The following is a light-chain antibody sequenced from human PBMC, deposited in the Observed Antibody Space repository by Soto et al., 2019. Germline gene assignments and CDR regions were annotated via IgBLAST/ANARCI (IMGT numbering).Light chain of an antibody. CDR3: SSSTSSSTPYV. CDR2: EVS. Sequence: QSVLTQPASVSGSPGQSITISCTGTSSDVGGYNYVSWYRQHPGKAPKLMIYEVSNRPSGVSNRFSGSKSGNTASLTISGLQAEDEADYYCSSSTSSSTPYVFGTGTKVTVL. J-gene: IGLJ1*01. V-gene: IGLV2-14*01. CDR1: SSDVGGYNY.